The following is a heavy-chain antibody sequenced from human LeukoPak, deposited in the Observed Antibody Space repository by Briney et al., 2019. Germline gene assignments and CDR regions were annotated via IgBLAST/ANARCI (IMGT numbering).Heavy chain of an antibody. Sequence: SVTLSLTCTVSGVTIANTFYYWHPPRQPPGKGLEWIGRIYTTGSTDYNPSLKSRVTISLDTARNQFSLKLSSVTAADTAVYYCARRQGGHDYWGQGTLVTVSS. V-gene: IGHV4-61*02. D-gene: IGHD6-25*01. CDR1: GVTIANTFYY. CDR3: ARRQGGHDY. J-gene: IGHJ4*02. CDR2: IYTTGST.